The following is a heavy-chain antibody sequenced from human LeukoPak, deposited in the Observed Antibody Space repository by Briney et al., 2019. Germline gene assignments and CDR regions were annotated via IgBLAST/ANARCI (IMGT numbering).Heavy chain of an antibody. CDR1: GYTLTELS. CDR2: INAGNGNT. Sequence: VASVKVSCKVSGYTLTELSMHWVRQAPGKGLEWMGWINAGNGNTKYSQKFQGRVTITRDTSASTAYMELSSLRSEDTAVYYCARGGGIAGIYSSSWYPPGSNWFDPWGQGTLVTVSS. J-gene: IGHJ5*02. V-gene: IGHV1-3*01. CDR3: ARGGGIAGIYSSSWYPPGSNWFDP. D-gene: IGHD6-13*01.